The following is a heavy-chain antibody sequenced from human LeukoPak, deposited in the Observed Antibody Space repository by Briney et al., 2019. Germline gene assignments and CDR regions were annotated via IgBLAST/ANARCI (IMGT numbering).Heavy chain of an antibody. J-gene: IGHJ4*02. CDR2: ISYDGRNK. V-gene: IGHV3-30*18. CDR1: GFTFSSYD. CDR3: AKDSRYCSINSCYDFDY. D-gene: IGHD2-2*01. Sequence: GRSLRLSCAASGFTFSSYDMHWVRQAPGKGLEWVAAISYDGRNKNYADSVKGRFTISRDNSKNTLYLQMNGLRAEDTAVYYCAKDSRYCSINSCYDFDYWGQGTLVSVSP.